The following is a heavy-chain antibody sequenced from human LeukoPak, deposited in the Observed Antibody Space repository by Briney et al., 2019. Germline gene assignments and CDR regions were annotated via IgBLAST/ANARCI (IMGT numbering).Heavy chain of an antibody. CDR3: ARASGDHFDY. CDR1: GGTFSSYA. CDR2: IIPIFGIA. V-gene: IGHV1-69*04. Sequence: SVKVSCKASGGTFSSYAISWVRQAPGQGLEWMGRIIPIFGIANYAQKFQGRVTITADKATSTAYMELSSLRSEDTAVYYCARASGDHFDYWGQGTLVTVSA. D-gene: IGHD4-17*01. J-gene: IGHJ4*02.